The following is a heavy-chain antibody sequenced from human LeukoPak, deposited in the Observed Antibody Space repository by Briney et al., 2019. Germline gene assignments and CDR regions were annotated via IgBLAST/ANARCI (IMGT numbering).Heavy chain of an antibody. D-gene: IGHD6-19*01. V-gene: IGHV4-61*01. CDR1: GGSVSSINYY. Sequence: SETLSLTCTVSGGSVSSINYYWSWIRQPPGKGLEWIGYVFHSGSTNYNPSLKSRVTISVDTSRNQISLRLSSVTAADTAVYYCARDVQRWLDLQYYYHGMDVWGQGTTVTVS. CDR3: ARDVQRWLDLQYYYHGMDV. J-gene: IGHJ6*02. CDR2: VFHSGST.